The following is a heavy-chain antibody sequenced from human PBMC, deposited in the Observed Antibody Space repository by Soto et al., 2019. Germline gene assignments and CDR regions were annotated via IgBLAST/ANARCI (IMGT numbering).Heavy chain of an antibody. CDR2: ILHSSKT. CDR1: GGSISSGGYS. CDR3: ARDRIMITFGGVTYYSGMDV. V-gene: IGHV4-30-2*01. D-gene: IGHD3-16*01. J-gene: IGHJ6*02. Sequence: QLQLQESGSGLVKPSQTLSLTCAVSGGSISSGGYSWSWILQPPGKGLVWIGNILHSSKTNYNPCLKSRITMSVDRSKNHFSLNLSSVTAADTAVYYCARDRIMITFGGVTYYSGMDVWGQGTAVSVSS.